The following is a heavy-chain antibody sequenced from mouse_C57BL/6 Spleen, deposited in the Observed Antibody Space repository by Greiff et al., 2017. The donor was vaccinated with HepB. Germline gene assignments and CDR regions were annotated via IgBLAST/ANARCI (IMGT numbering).Heavy chain of an antibody. CDR1: GFTFSDYY. J-gene: IGHJ1*03. CDR2: ISNGGGST. CDR3: ARHAPYYDFDV. V-gene: IGHV5-12*01. Sequence: EVKLVESGGGLVQPGGSLKLSCAASGFTFSDYYMYWVRQTPEKRLEWVAYISNGGGSTYYPDTVKGRFTISRDNAKNTLYLQMSRLKSEDTAMYYCARHAPYYDFDVWGTGTTVTVSS. D-gene: IGHD1-1*01.